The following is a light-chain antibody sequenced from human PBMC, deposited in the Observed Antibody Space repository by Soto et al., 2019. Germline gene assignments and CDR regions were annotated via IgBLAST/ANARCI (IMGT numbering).Light chain of an antibody. Sequence: QPVLTQSPSASASLGASVKLTCTLSSVHSSYAIAWHQQQPEKGPRYLMKLNSDGSHSKGDGIPDRFSGSSSGAERYLTISSLQSEDEADYYCQTWGTGIRGVFGGGTKLTVL. V-gene: IGLV4-69*01. CDR1: SVHSSYA. CDR2: LNSDGSH. CDR3: QTWGTGIRGV. J-gene: IGLJ2*01.